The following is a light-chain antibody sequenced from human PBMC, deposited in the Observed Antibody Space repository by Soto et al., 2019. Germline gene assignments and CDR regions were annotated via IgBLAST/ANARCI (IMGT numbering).Light chain of an antibody. V-gene: IGLV1-51*01. CDR2: DNN. CDR3: GTWDNSMSAFV. Sequence: QSALTQPPSVSAAPGQKVTISCSGSSSNIGNNFVSWYQQLPGTAPKLLIYDNNKRPSGIPDRFSGSKSGTSATLGITGLQTGDEADYYCGTWDNSMSAFVFGDGTKVTVL. CDR1: SSNIGNNF. J-gene: IGLJ1*01.